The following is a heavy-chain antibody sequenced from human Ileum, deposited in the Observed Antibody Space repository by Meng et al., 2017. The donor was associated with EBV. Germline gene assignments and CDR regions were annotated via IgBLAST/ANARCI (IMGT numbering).Heavy chain of an antibody. J-gene: IGHJ4*02. V-gene: IGHV1-18*01. D-gene: IGHD2-15*01. CDR1: VYTFTSYG. CDR2: ISAYNGNT. CDR3: ARVGARGGSCYY. Sequence: VHGVQYGAGVRKPGASVKLSCKASVYTFTSYGISWVRQAPGQGLEWMGWISAYNGNTNYAQKLQGRVTMTTDTSTSTAYMELRSLRSDDTAVYYCARVGARGGSCYYWGQGTLVTVSS.